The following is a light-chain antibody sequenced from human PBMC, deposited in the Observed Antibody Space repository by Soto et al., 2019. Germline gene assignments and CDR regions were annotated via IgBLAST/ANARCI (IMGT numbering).Light chain of an antibody. CDR3: QQYNNWPRT. J-gene: IGKJ1*01. CDR2: GAS. V-gene: IGKV3-15*01. CDR1: QSFRGL. Sequence: EVGLTQSPVTLSLSPGERATLSCRASQSFRGLLAWYQQKPGQAPRLLIYGASTGATGIPARFSGSGSGTEFTLTIGSLQSEDFALYYCQQYNNWPRTFGQGTKVDIK.